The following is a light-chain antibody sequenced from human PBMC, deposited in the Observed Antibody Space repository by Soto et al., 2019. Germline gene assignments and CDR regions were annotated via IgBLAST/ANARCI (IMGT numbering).Light chain of an antibody. CDR1: SSDVGSYDY. J-gene: IGLJ1*01. Sequence: QSALIQPPSVSGSPGQSVTISCTGTSSDVGSYDYVSWYQQHPGTVPKPMIYNVNTQPSGVPDRFSGSKSGNTASMTISGLQAEDEADYYCSSYRSGGTFVFGSGTKLTVL. CDR2: NVN. V-gene: IGLV2-18*02. CDR3: SSYRSGGTFV.